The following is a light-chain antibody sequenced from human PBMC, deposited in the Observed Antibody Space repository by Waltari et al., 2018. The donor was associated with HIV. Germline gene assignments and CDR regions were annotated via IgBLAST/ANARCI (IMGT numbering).Light chain of an antibody. CDR1: SSNIGSNT. J-gene: IGLJ2*01. CDR3: AAWDDSLNGHVV. Sequence: QSVLTQAPSASGTPGQTVTISCSGSSSNIGSNTVNWFQQFPGTAPKLLIYSNKRRPSGVPDRFSGSKSGTSASLAISGLQSEDEADYYCAAWDDSLNGHVVFGGGTKLTVL. V-gene: IGLV1-44*01. CDR2: SNK.